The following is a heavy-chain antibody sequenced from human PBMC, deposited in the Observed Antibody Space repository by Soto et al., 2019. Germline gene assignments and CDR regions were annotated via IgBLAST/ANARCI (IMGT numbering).Heavy chain of an antibody. J-gene: IGHJ5*02. V-gene: IGHV3-7*04. Sequence: EVQLVESGGGLVQPGGSLRLSCAASGFTFSSYWMGWVRRAPGKGLEWVANIKQDGSDIYYVDSVRGRFTISRDNAKNSLYLQMNSLRAEDTAVYYCARVLSYGWFDPWGQGTLVTVSS. CDR3: ARVLSYGWFDP. CDR1: GFTFSSYW. CDR2: IKQDGSDI. D-gene: IGHD4-17*01.